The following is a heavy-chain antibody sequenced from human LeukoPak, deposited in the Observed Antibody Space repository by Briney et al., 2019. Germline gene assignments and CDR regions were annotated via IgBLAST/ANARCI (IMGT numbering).Heavy chain of an antibody. CDR1: GASISSGSYY. CDR3: ARVGIAAAGTSFINY. J-gene: IGHJ4*02. D-gene: IGHD6-13*01. CDR2: IYTSGST. V-gene: IGHV4-61*02. Sequence: SQTLSLTCTVSGASISSGSYYWSWIRQPAGKGLEWIGRIYTSGSTNYNPSLKSRVTISVDTSKNQFSLKLSSVTAADTAVYYCARVGIAAAGTSFINYWGQGTLVTVSS.